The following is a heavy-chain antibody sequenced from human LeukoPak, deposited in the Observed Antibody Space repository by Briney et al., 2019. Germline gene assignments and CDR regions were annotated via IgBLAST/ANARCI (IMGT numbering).Heavy chain of an antibody. D-gene: IGHD3-10*01. CDR3: ASGSRALFDY. CDR2: IIPIFGTA. J-gene: IGHJ4*02. Sequence: GASVKVSCKASGGTFSSYAISWVRQAPGQGLEWMGGIIPIFGTADYAQKFQGRVTITADESTSTAYMELSSLRSEDTAVYYCASGSRALFDYWGQGTLVTVSS. V-gene: IGHV1-69*13. CDR1: GGTFSSYA.